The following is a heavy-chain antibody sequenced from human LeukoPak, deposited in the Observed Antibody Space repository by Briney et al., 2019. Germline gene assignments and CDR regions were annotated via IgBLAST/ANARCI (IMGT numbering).Heavy chain of an antibody. CDR1: GFTFSSYA. Sequence: GGSLRLSCAASGFTFSSYAMSWVRPAPGKGLEWVSATSGSGGSTYYADSVKGRFTISRDNSKNTLYLQMNSLRAEDTAVYYCAKEPRYGGNTDYWGQGTLVTVSS. J-gene: IGHJ4*02. CDR2: TSGSGGST. CDR3: AKEPRYGGNTDY. D-gene: IGHD4-23*01. V-gene: IGHV3-23*01.